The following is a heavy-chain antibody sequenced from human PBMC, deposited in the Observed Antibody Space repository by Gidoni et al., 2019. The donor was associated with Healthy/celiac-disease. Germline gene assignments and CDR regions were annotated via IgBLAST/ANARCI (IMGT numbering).Heavy chain of an antibody. Sequence: QVQLQQWGAGLLKPSETLSLTCAVYGGSFSGYYWSWTRQPPGKGLEWIGEINHSGSTNYNPSLKSRVTISVDTSKNQFSLKLSSVTAADTAVYYCARVTPGAVYAVLGSAPSPYFDYWGQGTLVTVSS. CDR1: GGSFSGYY. V-gene: IGHV4-34*01. D-gene: IGHD2-8*01. CDR2: INHSGST. CDR3: ARVTPGAVYAVLGSAPSPYFDY. J-gene: IGHJ4*02.